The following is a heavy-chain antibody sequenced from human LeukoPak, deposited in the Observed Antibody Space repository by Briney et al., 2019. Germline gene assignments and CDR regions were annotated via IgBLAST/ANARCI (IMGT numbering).Heavy chain of an antibody. D-gene: IGHD2-15*01. Sequence: GGSLRLSCAASGFTFSSYAMSWVRQAPGKGLEWVSGISGSGGSTYYADSVKGRFTISRDNSKNTLYLQMNSLRAEDTAVYYCAKAFLGYCSGGSCFDFDYWGQGTLVTVSS. V-gene: IGHV3-23*01. CDR1: GFTFSSYA. CDR3: AKAFLGYCSGGSCFDFDY. J-gene: IGHJ4*02. CDR2: ISGSGGST.